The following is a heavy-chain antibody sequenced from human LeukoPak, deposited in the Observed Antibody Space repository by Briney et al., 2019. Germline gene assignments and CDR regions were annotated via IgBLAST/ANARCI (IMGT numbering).Heavy chain of an antibody. D-gene: IGHD3-10*01. V-gene: IGHV3-11*06. Sequence: PGGSPRLSCAASGFTFSDYYMSWIRQAPGKGLEWVSYISSSSSYTNYADSVKGRFTISRDNAKNSLYLQMNSLRAEDTAVYYCARDPLWFGELGAFDIWGQGTMVTVSS. CDR3: ARDPLWFGELGAFDI. CDR2: ISSSSSYT. CDR1: GFTFSDYY. J-gene: IGHJ3*02.